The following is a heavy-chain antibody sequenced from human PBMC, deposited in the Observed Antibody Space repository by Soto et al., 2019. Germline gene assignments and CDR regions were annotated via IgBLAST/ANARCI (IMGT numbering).Heavy chain of an antibody. D-gene: IGHD1-20*01. Sequence: PSETLSLTCTVSGVSLTPYYWTWIRHPPGKGLEWIGYVYHTGNTYYNPSLKSRVTISLDTSKNQVSLRLKSVTAADTAVYYCAREQYNWKLWGQGTLVTVSS. CDR3: AREQYNWKL. CDR2: VYHTGNT. V-gene: IGHV4-59*01. J-gene: IGHJ4*02. CDR1: GVSLTPYY.